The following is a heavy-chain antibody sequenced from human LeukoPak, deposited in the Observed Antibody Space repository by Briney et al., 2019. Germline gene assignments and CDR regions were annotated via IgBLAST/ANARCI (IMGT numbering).Heavy chain of an antibody. Sequence: SETLSLTCTVSGGSIKSYYWSWIRQPPGKGLEWIGNIYYSGRTNYNPSLKSRVTISVDTSKNQFSLKLSSVTAADTAVYYCARDPGVPPRFDPWGQGTLVTVSS. J-gene: IGHJ5*02. CDR1: GGSIKSYY. D-gene: IGHD3-10*01. CDR2: IYYSGRT. V-gene: IGHV4-59*12. CDR3: ARDPGVPPRFDP.